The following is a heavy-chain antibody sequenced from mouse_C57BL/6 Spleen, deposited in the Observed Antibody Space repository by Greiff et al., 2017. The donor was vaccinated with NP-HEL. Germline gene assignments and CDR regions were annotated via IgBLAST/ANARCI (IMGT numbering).Heavy chain of an antibody. CDR2: IDPEDGET. Sequence: DVKLQESGAELVKPGASVKLSCTASGFNIKDYYMHWVKQRTEQGLEWIGRIDPEDGETKYAPKFQGKATITADTSSNTAYLQLSSLTSEDTAVYYCEGGPTGSSPDYWGQGTTLTVSS. CDR3: EGGPTGSSPDY. CDR1: GFNIKDYY. V-gene: IGHV14-2*01. J-gene: IGHJ2*01. D-gene: IGHD1-1*01.